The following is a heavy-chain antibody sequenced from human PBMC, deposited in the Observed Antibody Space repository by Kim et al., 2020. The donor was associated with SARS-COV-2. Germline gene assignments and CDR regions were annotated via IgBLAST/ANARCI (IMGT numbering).Heavy chain of an antibody. J-gene: IGHJ4*02. Sequence: YADSVKGRFTISRDNAKNSLYLQMNSLRDEDTAVYYCARDKDSSGYNFDYWGQGTLVTVSS. D-gene: IGHD3-22*01. CDR3: ARDKDSSGYNFDY. V-gene: IGHV3-48*02.